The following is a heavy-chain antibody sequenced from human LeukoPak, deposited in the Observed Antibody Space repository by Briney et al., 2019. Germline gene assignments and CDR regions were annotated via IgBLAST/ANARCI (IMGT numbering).Heavy chain of an antibody. CDR1: GFIFSNYY. CDR3: AKDPLGMLDY. D-gene: IGHD7-27*01. Sequence: GGSLRLSCAASGFIFSNYYLNWVRQAPGKGLEWVSCIHGSASYNYYADSVKGRFTVSRDSAKNSLYLEMNSLRAEDTAVYYCAKDPLGMLDYWGQGTLVTVSS. CDR2: IHGSASYN. J-gene: IGHJ4*02. V-gene: IGHV3-21*04.